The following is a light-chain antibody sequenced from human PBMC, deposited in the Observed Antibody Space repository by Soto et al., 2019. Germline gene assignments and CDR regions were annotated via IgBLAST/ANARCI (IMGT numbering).Light chain of an antibody. CDR1: QSVSSSY. CDR2: GAS. J-gene: IGKJ2*01. V-gene: IGKV3-20*01. CDR3: QQYGSSPPYT. Sequence: EIVLTQSPGTLSLSPGERATLSCRASQSVSSSYLAWYQQKPGQAPRLLIYGASSRPTGIPDRFSGSGSVTDFTLTISRLEPEDCAVYYCQQYGSSPPYTFGQRTKLEIK.